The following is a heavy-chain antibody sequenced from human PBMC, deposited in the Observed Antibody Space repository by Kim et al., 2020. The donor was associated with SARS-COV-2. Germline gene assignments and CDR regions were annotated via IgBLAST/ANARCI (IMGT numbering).Heavy chain of an antibody. J-gene: IGHJ3*02. CDR1: GFTFSSYA. Sequence: GGSLRLSCAASGFTFSSYAMHWVRQAPGKGLEWVAVISYDGSNKYYADSVKGRFTISRDNSKNTLYLQMNSLRAEDTAVYYCARAGIVGGKVGAFDIWGQGTMVTVSS. CDR2: ISYDGSNK. D-gene: IGHD3-16*02. CDR3: ARAGIVGGKVGAFDI. V-gene: IGHV3-30*04.